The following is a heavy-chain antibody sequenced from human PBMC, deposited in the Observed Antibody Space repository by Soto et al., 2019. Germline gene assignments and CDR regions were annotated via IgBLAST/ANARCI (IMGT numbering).Heavy chain of an antibody. CDR1: GYTFTSYD. CDR2: MNPNSGNT. Sequence: QVQLVQSGAEVKKPGASVKVSCKASGYTFTSYDINWVRQATGQGLEWMVWMNPNSGNTGYAQKFQGRVTMTRNTSISTAYMELSSLRSEDTAVYYCARGGHSAPYYVRYYGMDVWGQGTTVTVSS. V-gene: IGHV1-8*01. J-gene: IGHJ6*02. D-gene: IGHD3-10*02. CDR3: ARGGHSAPYYVRYYGMDV.